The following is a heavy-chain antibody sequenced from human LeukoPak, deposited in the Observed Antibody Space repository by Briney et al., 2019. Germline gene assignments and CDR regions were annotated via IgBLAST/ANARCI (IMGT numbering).Heavy chain of an antibody. V-gene: IGHV3-30-3*01. CDR2: ISYDGGNK. CDR1: GFTFSSYV. J-gene: IGHJ3*02. CDR3: ARAIIESSGWDGDFDI. Sequence: PGGSRRLSCAASGFTFSSYVMHWVRQAPGKGLEWVAVISYDGGNKYYAGSVKGRFTIARDNSKNTLYLQMNSLRAEDTAVYYCARAIIESSGWDGDFDIWGKGTMVTVSS. D-gene: IGHD3-22*01.